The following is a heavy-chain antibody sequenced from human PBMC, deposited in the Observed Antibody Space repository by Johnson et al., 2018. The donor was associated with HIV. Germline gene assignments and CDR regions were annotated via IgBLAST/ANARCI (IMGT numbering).Heavy chain of an antibody. Sequence: QVRLVESGGGLVQPGGSLRLSCAASGLTVSSNYMSWVRQAPGKGLEWVAVIFDDGSNKYYVDSVKGRFTISRDNSKNTLYLQMNSLRAEDTAVYYCATRYYHPYSKEIAAFDIWGQGTMVTVSS. CDR2: IFDDGSNK. CDR3: ATRYYHPYSKEIAAFDI. V-gene: IGHV3-30*03. D-gene: IGHD2-15*01. CDR1: GLTVSSNY. J-gene: IGHJ3*02.